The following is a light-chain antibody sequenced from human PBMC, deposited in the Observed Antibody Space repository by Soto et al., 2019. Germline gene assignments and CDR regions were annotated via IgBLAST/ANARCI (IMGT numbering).Light chain of an antibody. CDR2: DAS. Sequence: EIVLTQSPATLSLSPGERATLSCRASQGVSSYLAWYQQKPGQAPRLLIYDASNRATGIPARFSGSGPGTDFTLTISSLEPEDFAVYYCQQRSNWHWGLLTFGGGTKVEIK. V-gene: IGKV3D-11*01. CDR1: QGVSSY. J-gene: IGKJ4*01. CDR3: QQRSNWHWGLLT.